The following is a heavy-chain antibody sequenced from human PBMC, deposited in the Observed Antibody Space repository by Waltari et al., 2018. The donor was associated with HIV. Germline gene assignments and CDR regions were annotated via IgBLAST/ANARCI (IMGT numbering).Heavy chain of an antibody. CDR2: VHHSVST. D-gene: IGHD1-1*01. CDR1: DGSLSGFY. V-gene: IGHV4-34*02. J-gene: IGHJ3*02. CDR3: ARGRKRRLQYTTPPGAFDI. Sequence: QVQIQQWGAGLLQPSGTLSPRCAVYDGSLSGFYWSWIRQSPEMRLEWIGEVHHSVSTNYNPSLKSRATISVAASKNQLSLDLKSVTASTTALYYCARGRKRRLQYTTPPGAFDIWGHGKMGTVSS.